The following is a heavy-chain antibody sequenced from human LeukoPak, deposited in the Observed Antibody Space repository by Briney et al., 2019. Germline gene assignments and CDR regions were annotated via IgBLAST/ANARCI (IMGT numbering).Heavy chain of an antibody. J-gene: IGHJ5*02. V-gene: IGHV4-4*09. Sequence: SETLSLTCTVSGGSISSYYWSWIRQPPGKGLEWIGYIYSSGRTNYNPSLKSQVTMSVDTSKNQFSLKVISVTAADTAVYYCARLSAGFNSSYWFDPWGQGTLVTVSS. CDR1: GGSISSYY. CDR2: IYSSGRT. CDR3: ARLSAGFNSSYWFDP. D-gene: IGHD2/OR15-2a*01.